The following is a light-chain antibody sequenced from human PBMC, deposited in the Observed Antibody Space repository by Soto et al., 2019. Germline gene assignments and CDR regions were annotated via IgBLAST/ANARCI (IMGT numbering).Light chain of an antibody. V-gene: IGLV2-14*03. CDR1: SSDVGGSNY. CDR2: DVS. J-gene: IGLJ1*01. CDR3: GSYSSSSTPYV. Sequence: QSALTQPASVSGSPGQSITISCTGTSSDVGGSNYVSWYQQHPGKAPKLMIYDVSNRPSGVSNRFSGSKSGNTASLTISGLQAEEEADYYCGSYSSSSTPYVFGTGTKLTVL.